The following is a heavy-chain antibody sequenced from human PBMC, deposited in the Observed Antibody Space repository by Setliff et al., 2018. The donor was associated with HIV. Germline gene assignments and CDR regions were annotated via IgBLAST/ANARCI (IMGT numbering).Heavy chain of an antibody. CDR1: GGTFSSYV. D-gene: IGHD3-16*01. J-gene: IGHJ4*02. CDR2: IIPMYGVT. Sequence: SVKVSCKASGGTFSSYVISWVRQAPGQGPEWMGGIIPMYGVTNYAQKFQGRVTITRDTSASTAYMEMSSLSSEDKGIYFCANGGSGGQFDHWGQGTLVTVSS. V-gene: IGHV1-69*10. CDR3: ANGGSGGQFDH.